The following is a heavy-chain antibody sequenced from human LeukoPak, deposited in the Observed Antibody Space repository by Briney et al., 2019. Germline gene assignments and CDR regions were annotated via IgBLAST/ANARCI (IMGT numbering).Heavy chain of an antibody. D-gene: IGHD3-22*01. Sequence: GGSLRLPCAASGFTFSSYGMHWVRQAPGKGLEWVAFIRYDGSNKYYADSVKGRFTISRDNSKNTLYLQMNSLRAEDTAVYYCAKDRGYYDSSFFDYWGQGTLVTVSS. J-gene: IGHJ4*02. CDR3: AKDRGYYDSSFFDY. CDR2: IRYDGSNK. V-gene: IGHV3-30*02. CDR1: GFTFSSYG.